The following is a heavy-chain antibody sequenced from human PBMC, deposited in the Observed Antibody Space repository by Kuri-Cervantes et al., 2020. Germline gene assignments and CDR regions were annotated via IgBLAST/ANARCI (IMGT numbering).Heavy chain of an antibody. D-gene: IGHD5-12*01. Sequence: GESLKISCAASGFTFSNAWMSWVRQAPGKGLEWVGRIKSKTDGGTTDYAAPVKGRFTISRDDSKNTLYLQMNSLRDEDTAVYYCARDRRGYDSEYFQHWSQGTLVTVSS. V-gene: IGHV3-15*01. CDR2: IKSKTDGGTT. J-gene: IGHJ1*01. CDR3: ARDRRGYDSEYFQH. CDR1: GFTFSNAW.